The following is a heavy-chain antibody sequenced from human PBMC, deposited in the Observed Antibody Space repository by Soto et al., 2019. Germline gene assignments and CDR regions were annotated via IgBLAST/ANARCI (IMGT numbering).Heavy chain of an antibody. D-gene: IGHD6-13*01. CDR3: ARGLSSSAKYGMDV. CDR1: GYTFTGYY. CDR2: INPNSGGT. Sequence: GASVKVSCKASGYTFTGYYMHWVRQAPGQGLEWMGWINPNSGGTNYAQKFQGWVTMTRDTSISTAYMELSRLRSDDTAVYYCARGLSSSAKYGMDVWGQETTVTVSS. J-gene: IGHJ6*02. V-gene: IGHV1-2*04.